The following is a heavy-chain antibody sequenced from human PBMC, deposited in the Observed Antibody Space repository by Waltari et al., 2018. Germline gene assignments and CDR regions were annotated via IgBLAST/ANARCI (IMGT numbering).Heavy chain of an antibody. CDR2: INHSGMT. CDR1: GGSFSGYY. J-gene: IGHJ3*02. CDR3: ARAQTLRFLVRNAFDI. D-gene: IGHD3-3*01. V-gene: IGHV4-34*01. Sequence: QVQLQQWGAGLLKPSETLSLTCAVYGGSFSGYYWSWIRQPTGKGLEWIGEINHSGMTNYNPSLKSRFTISVDTSKNQVSLKLSSVTAADSAVYYCARAQTLRFLVRNAFDIWGQGTMVTVSS.